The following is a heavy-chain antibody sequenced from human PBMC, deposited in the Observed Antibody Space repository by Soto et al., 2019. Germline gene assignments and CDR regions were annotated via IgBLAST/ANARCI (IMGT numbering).Heavy chain of an antibody. J-gene: IGHJ6*02. CDR1: GYTFTSYG. CDR3: ARDWNCGGDCYRPYYYYGMDV. Sequence: PSVKVSCKASGYTFTSYGISWVRQAPGQGLEWMGWISAYNGNTNYAQKLQGRVTMTTDTSTSTAYMELRSLRSDDTAVYYCARDWNCGGDCYRPYYYYGMDVWG. V-gene: IGHV1-18*01. D-gene: IGHD2-21*02. CDR2: ISAYNGNT.